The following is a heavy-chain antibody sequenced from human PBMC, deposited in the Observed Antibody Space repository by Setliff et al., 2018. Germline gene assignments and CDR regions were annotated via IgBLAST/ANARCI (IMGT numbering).Heavy chain of an antibody. CDR1: GDSISSTSYQ. Sequence: SETLSLTCTVSGDSISSTSYQWGWVRQPPGKGLEWIGSIYYTGTAHYNPSLKSRVTISVDTSKNQFSLQVTSLAATDTAVYYCARRDSTGYYGYSFDFWGQGTLVTVSS. CDR3: ARRDSTGYYGYSFDF. J-gene: IGHJ4*02. CDR2: IYYTGTA. V-gene: IGHV4-39*01. D-gene: IGHD3-22*01.